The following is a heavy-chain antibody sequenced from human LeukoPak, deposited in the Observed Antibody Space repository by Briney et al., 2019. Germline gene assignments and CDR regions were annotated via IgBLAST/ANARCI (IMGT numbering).Heavy chain of an antibody. D-gene: IGHD4-11*01. J-gene: IGHJ4*02. CDR2: IYLSGST. CDR3: VRHGGTRVTLVEVYYFDY. V-gene: IGHV4-30-2*01. Sequence: SETLSLTCIVSGGSISSGGYYWSWIRQPPGKGREWMGYIYLSGSTYYNPSLKSRVTISVDRSKNQFSLKLSSVTAAVTAVYYCVRHGGTRVTLVEVYYFDYWGQGTLVTVSS. CDR1: GGSISSGGYY.